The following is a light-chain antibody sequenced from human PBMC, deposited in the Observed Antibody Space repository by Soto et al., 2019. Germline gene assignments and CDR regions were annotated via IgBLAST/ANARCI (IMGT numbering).Light chain of an antibody. CDR1: SSDVGGYNY. J-gene: IGLJ1*01. Sequence: QSALTQPRSVSASPGQSVTISCTGTSSDVGGYNYVSWYQQYPGKAPKLMIYEVSNRPSGVSNRFSGSKSGNTASLTISGLQAEDEADYYCSSYTSISTRVFGTGTKVNVL. CDR2: EVS. V-gene: IGLV2-14*01. CDR3: SSYTSISTRV.